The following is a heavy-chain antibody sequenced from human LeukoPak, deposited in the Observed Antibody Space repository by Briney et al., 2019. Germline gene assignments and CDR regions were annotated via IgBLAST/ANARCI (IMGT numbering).Heavy chain of an antibody. CDR3: TRAYTAIVLDY. D-gene: IGHD5-18*01. J-gene: IGHJ4*02. V-gene: IGHV1-8*01. Sequence: ASVKVSCKASGYTFTSYDINWVRQATGQGLEWMGWMNPNSGNTGYAQKFQGRVTMTRNTSISTAYMELSSLRAEDTAVFYCTRAYTAIVLDYWGQGTLVTVSS. CDR1: GYTFTSYD. CDR2: MNPNSGNT.